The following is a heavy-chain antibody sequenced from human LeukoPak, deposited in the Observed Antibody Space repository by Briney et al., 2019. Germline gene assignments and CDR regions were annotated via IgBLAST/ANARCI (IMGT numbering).Heavy chain of an antibody. V-gene: IGHV4-59*01. CDR1: GGSLSSYH. CDR3: ASGGYCGSTDCYPNWFDP. J-gene: IGHJ5*02. CDR2: MSYSGST. D-gene: IGHD2-2*01. Sequence: SETLSLTCTVSGGSLSSYHWSWIRQSPGKGLEWIGYMSYSGSTNYNPSLKSRVTIPVDTSKNQFSLKLSSVTAADTAVYYCASGGYCGSTDCYPNWFDPWGQGTLVTVSS.